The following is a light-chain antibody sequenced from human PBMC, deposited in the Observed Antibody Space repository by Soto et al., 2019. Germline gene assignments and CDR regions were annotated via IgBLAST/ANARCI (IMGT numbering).Light chain of an antibody. Sequence: EIVLTQSPATLSVSPGERATLSCRASQSISSHLAWYQQKPGQAPRLLIYGASTRATGIPDRFSGSGTETDFTLSITRLEPEDFGVYYCQQYGRSPFNFGQGTRLEIK. V-gene: IGKV3-20*01. CDR2: GAS. J-gene: IGKJ5*01. CDR1: QSISSH. CDR3: QQYGRSPFN.